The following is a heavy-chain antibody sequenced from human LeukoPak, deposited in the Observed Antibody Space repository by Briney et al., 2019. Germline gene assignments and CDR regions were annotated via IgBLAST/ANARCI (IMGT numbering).Heavy chain of an antibody. CDR3: ARLNYYVNKGPDAFDI. J-gene: IGHJ3*02. V-gene: IGHV3-7*01. Sequence: GGSLRLSCAASGFTFSTYWMTWVRQAPGKGLEWVANIKQDGSETYYVDSVKGRFTISRDNAKNSLYLQMNSLRTEDTAVYSCARLNYYVNKGPDAFDIWGQGTMVTVSS. D-gene: IGHD3-10*02. CDR2: IKQDGSET. CDR1: GFTFSTYW.